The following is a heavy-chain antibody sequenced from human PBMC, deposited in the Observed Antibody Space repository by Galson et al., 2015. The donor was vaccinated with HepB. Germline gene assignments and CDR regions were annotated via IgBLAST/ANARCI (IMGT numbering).Heavy chain of an antibody. Sequence: SVKVSCKASGYTFTSYAMHWVRQAPGQRLEWMGWINAGNGNTKYSQKFQGRVTITRDTSASTAYMELSSLRSEDTAVYYCARTTVVTPKRYNWFDPWGQGTLVTVSS. J-gene: IGHJ5*02. CDR3: ARTTVVTPKRYNWFDP. CDR1: GYTFTSYA. V-gene: IGHV1-3*01. CDR2: INAGNGNT. D-gene: IGHD4-23*01.